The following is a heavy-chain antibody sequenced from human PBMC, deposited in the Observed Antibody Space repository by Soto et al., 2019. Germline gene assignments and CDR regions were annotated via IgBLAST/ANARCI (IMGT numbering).Heavy chain of an antibody. CDR3: AKTGSMGQWLVTRSRNWFDP. V-gene: IGHV3-23*01. Sequence: PGGSLRLSCAASGFTFSSYAMSWVRQAPGKGLEWVSAISGSGGSTYYADSVKGRFTISRDNSKNTLYLQMNSLRAEDTAVYYCAKTGSMGQWLVTRSRNWFDPWGQGTLVTVSS. D-gene: IGHD6-19*01. CDR2: ISGSGGST. J-gene: IGHJ5*02. CDR1: GFTFSSYA.